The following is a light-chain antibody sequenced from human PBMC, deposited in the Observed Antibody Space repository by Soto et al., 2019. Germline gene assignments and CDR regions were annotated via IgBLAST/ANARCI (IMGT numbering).Light chain of an antibody. CDR1: QSLTNSF. J-gene: IGKJ1*01. V-gene: IGKV3-20*01. Sequence: VLSHSPGTVSLSGGERATLSCRSSQSLTNSFIAWYQQTPGQAPRLLIYAASSRATGIPDRFSGGGSGTDFTLTISRLDPEDFAVYYCQQCGSSPWTFGQGTKVDI. CDR3: QQCGSSPWT. CDR2: AAS.